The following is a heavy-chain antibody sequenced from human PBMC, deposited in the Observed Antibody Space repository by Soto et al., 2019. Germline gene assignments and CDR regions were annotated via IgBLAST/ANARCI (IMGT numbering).Heavy chain of an antibody. D-gene: IGHD1-26*01. J-gene: IGHJ6*03. V-gene: IGHV3-74*01. CDR1: GFSFSIYC. Sequence: EVQLVESGGGLVQPGGSLILSCAASGFSFSIYCMHWVRQAPGKGLVWVSRIITDGSSTSYADSVKGRFTISRDNAKNTLYLQMNSLRAEDTAVYYCTTGLSTRGYYMDAWGKGTTVTVSS. CDR3: TTGLSTRGYYMDA. CDR2: IITDGSST.